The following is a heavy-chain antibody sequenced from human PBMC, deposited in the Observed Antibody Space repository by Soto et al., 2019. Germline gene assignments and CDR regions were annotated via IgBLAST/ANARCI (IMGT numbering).Heavy chain of an antibody. Sequence: ASVKVSCKASGYTFTSYAMHWVRQAPGQRLEWMGWINAGNGNTKYSQKFQGRVTITRDTSASTAYMELSSLRSEDTAVYYCARFCIAGAGRYSYYYYYMDVWGKGTTVTVSS. CDR3: ARFCIAGAGRYSYYYYYMDV. V-gene: IGHV1-3*01. J-gene: IGHJ6*03. CDR2: INAGNGNT. D-gene: IGHD6-13*01. CDR1: GYTFTSYA.